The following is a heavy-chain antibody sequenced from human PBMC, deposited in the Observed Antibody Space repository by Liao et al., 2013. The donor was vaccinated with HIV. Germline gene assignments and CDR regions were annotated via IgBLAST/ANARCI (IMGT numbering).Heavy chain of an antibody. V-gene: IGHV4-59*11. CDR2: VYYAGDT. Sequence: QVQLQESGPGLVKPSETLSLTCAVSGGSINNHYWNWIRQTPTRGLEWIGYVYYAGDTNYNPALKSRVTISVDTSENQFSLRLKSLTAADTATYFCASLPRGQLVNAYFGSWGRGILVTVSS. CDR3: ASLPRGQLVNAYFGS. CDR1: GGSINNHY. D-gene: IGHD3-10*01. J-gene: IGHJ4*02.